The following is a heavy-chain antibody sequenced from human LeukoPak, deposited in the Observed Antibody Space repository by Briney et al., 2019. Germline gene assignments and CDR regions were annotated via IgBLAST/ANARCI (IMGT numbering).Heavy chain of an antibody. V-gene: IGHV3-21*01. CDR1: GFTFSSYS. D-gene: IGHD2-2*01. Sequence: VGSLRLSCAAPGFTFSSYSMNWVRQAPGKGLEWVSSISSSRSYIYYADSVKGRFTISRDNAKNSLKLQMISMRAEDTGVYYCAMSPRNVVVVPAAPDYWGQGTLVTVS. CDR2: ISSSRSYI. J-gene: IGHJ4*02. CDR3: AMSPRNVVVVPAAPDY.